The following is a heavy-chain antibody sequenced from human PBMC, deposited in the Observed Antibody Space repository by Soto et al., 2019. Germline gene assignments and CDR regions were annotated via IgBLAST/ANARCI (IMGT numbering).Heavy chain of an antibody. V-gene: IGHV4-4*07. Sequence: SETLSLTCTVSGGSMSSYYWTWIRQPAGKGLEWIGRVYSSGGTHYNPSLKRRVTISLDTSKNQFSLRLLSVTDADTAVYYCARGQRFSDWFDPWGQGTLVTVSS. CDR3: ARGQRFSDWFDP. CDR1: GGSMSSYY. J-gene: IGHJ5*02. D-gene: IGHD3-3*01. CDR2: VYSSGGT.